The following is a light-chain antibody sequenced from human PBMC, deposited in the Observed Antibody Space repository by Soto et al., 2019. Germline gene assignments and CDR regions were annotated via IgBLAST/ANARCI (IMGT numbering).Light chain of an antibody. Sequence: DIPLTQPPSTLSASVVATFTITFRACQSISSWLAWYQQKPGKAPKLLIYDASSLESGVPSRFSGSGSGTEFTLTISSLQPDDFATYYRQQYNSYLVPLGQGPEVDI. V-gene: IGKV1-5*01. CDR1: QSISSW. J-gene: IGKJ1*01. CDR3: QQYNSYLVP. CDR2: DAS.